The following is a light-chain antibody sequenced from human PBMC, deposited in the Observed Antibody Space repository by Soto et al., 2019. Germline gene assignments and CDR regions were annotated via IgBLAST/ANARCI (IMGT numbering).Light chain of an antibody. V-gene: IGLV2-8*01. CDR3: SSYAGSFSVV. Sequence: QSALTQPPSASGSPGQSVTISCTGTSSDIGNYNYVSWYQQHPGTVPKLIIYEVTKRPSGVPGRCSGSKSGNTASLTVSGLQAEDEAAYYCSSYAGSFSVVFGGGTKLTVL. CDR2: EVT. J-gene: IGLJ2*01. CDR1: SSDIGNYNY.